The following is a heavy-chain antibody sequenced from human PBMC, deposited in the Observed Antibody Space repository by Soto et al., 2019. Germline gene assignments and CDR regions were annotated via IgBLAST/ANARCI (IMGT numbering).Heavy chain of an antibody. CDR2: IYYSGST. CDR1: GGSISSSSYY. D-gene: IGHD2-15*01. Sequence: QLQLQESGPGLVKPSETLSLTCTVSGGSISSSSYYWGWIRQPPGKGLEWIGSIYYSGSTYYNPSLKSRVTISVDTSKNQFSLKLSSVTAADTAVYYCARQTISAVGWFDPWGQGTLVTVSS. J-gene: IGHJ5*02. V-gene: IGHV4-39*01. CDR3: ARQTISAVGWFDP.